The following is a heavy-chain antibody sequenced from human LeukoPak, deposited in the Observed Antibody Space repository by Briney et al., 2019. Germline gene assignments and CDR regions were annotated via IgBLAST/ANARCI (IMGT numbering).Heavy chain of an antibody. CDR3: AKGSGLLWFGESDY. CDR2: IYHSGNT. V-gene: IGHV4-38-2*02. J-gene: IGHJ4*02. D-gene: IGHD3-10*01. CDR1: GDSISSDYY. Sequence: PSETLSLTCTVSGDSISSDYYWGWIRQPPGKGLEWIGSIYHSGNTYYNPSLKSRLTISVDTSKNQFSLKLSYVTAADTAVYYCAKGSGLLWFGESDYWGQGTLVTVSS.